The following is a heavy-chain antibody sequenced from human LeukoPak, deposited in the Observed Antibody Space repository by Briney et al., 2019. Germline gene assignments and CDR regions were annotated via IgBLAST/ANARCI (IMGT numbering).Heavy chain of an antibody. V-gene: IGHV3-21*06. CDR2: INTVSSYI. CDR3: ARLRRNTDSSGFFYYYDY. D-gene: IGHD3-22*01. Sequence: GGPLSLSCAASGFSFSSYSFNWVRQAPGKGLEWVSSINTVSSYIYYEDSLKGRFTISRDNAKNSVYLQMDSLRAEDSAVYYCARLRRNTDSSGFFYYYDYWGQGTLVTVSS. CDR1: GFSFSSYS. J-gene: IGHJ4*02.